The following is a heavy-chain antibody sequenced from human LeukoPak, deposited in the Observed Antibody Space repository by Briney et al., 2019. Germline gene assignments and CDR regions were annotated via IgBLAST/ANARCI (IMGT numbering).Heavy chain of an antibody. J-gene: IGHJ5*02. CDR2: IYYSGSV. Sequence: SETLSLTCTVSGVSISSGNYYWSWLRQSPGKGLEWIGYIYYSGSVFYNPSLESRIIISLDTSKNQFSLKVTSLTAADSAVYYCARKTRTWSNWFDPWGQGTLVTVSS. CDR1: GVSISSGNYY. D-gene: IGHD1-14*01. CDR3: ARKTRTWSNWFDP. V-gene: IGHV4-30-4*01.